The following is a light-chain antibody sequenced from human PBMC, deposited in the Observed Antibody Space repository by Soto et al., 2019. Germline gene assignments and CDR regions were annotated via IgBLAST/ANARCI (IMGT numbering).Light chain of an antibody. V-gene: IGLV2-14*01. CDR3: SSYTSCSIP. J-gene: IGLJ1*01. Sequence: QSALTQPASVSGSPGQSITISCTGTSSDVGGYNYVSWYQQHPGKAPKLMIYEVSNRPSGVSNRFSGSKSGNTASLTISGLQAEDEADYYCSSYTSCSIPFGTGTKLTVL. CDR1: SSDVGGYNY. CDR2: EVS.